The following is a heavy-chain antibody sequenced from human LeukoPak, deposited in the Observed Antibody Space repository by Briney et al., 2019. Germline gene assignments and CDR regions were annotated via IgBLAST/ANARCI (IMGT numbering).Heavy chain of an antibody. D-gene: IGHD3-10*01. CDR1: GFTFSNYA. CDR3: ARGREVTRNAFDI. Sequence: PGGSLRLSCAASGFTFSNYAMSWVRQAPGKGLEWVSALSGSGISTHYADSVKGRFTISRDNAKNTLYLQMNSLRAEDTAVYYCARGREVTRNAFDIWGQGTMVTVSS. CDR2: LSGSGIST. V-gene: IGHV3-23*01. J-gene: IGHJ3*02.